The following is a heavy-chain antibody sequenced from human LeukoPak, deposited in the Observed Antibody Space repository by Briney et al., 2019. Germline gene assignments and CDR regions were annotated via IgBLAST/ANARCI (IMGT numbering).Heavy chain of an antibody. CDR3: ARERHRYSSGWSKSDGNYVDY. CDR1: GFSISSYS. J-gene: IGHJ4*02. Sequence: GGSLRLSCAASGFSISSYSMNWVRQAPGKGLEWVSSISSSGRYIFYADSVKGRFTISRDNAKGSLYLHMNSLRAEDTAVYYCARERHRYSSGWSKSDGNYVDYCGQGALITISS. CDR2: ISSSGRYI. V-gene: IGHV3-21*01. D-gene: IGHD6-19*01.